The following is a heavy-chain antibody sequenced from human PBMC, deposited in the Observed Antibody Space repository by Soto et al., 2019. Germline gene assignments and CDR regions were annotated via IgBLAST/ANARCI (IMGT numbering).Heavy chain of an antibody. CDR2: IYYSGST. CDR1: GGSISSSSYY. J-gene: IGHJ4*02. D-gene: IGHD3-3*01. CDR3: ARHRGTDYDFWSGYLEGPYYFDY. Sequence: SETLSLTCTVSGGSISSSSYYWGWIRQPLGKGLEWIGSIYYSGSTYYNPSLKSRVTISVDTSKNQFSLKLSSVTAADTAVYYCARHRGTDYDFWSGYLEGPYYFDYWGQGTLVTVSS. V-gene: IGHV4-39*01.